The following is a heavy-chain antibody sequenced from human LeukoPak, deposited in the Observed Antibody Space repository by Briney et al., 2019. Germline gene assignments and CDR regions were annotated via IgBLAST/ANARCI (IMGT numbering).Heavy chain of an antibody. D-gene: IGHD2-21*01. Sequence: SGGSLRLSCAASGFXLSNYWMGWVXQAPGXXXXXVANINQDGSEKYYVDSVKGRFTISRDNAKNSLYLQMNSLRAEDTAVYYCASFIPDIIVVSPAPEGRLYWGQGTLVTVSS. CDR1: GFXLSNYW. J-gene: IGHJ4*02. CDR3: ASFIPDIIVVSPAPEGRLY. V-gene: IGHV3-7*01. CDR2: INQDGSEK.